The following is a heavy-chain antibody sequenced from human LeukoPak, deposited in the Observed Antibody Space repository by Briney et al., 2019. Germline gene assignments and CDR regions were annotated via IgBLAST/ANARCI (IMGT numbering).Heavy chain of an antibody. J-gene: IGHJ4*02. Sequence: GASVKVSCKASGYTFTSYGISWVRQAPGQGLEWMGGIIPIFGTANYAQKFQGRVTTTADESTSTAYMEQSSLRSEDTAVYYCARDLVSRFWGGYYGYWGQGTLVTVSS. V-gene: IGHV1-69*13. CDR3: ARDLVSRFWGGYYGY. CDR1: GYTFTSYG. D-gene: IGHD3-3*01. CDR2: IIPIFGTA.